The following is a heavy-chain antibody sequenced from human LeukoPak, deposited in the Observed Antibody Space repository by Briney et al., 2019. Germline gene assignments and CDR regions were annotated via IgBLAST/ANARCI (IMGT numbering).Heavy chain of an antibody. CDR2: IKQDGSEK. V-gene: IGHV3-7*01. CDR3: VRSMNGRYGFFDY. Sequence: GGSLRLSCAASGFTFSSYWMSWVRQAPGKGLEWVANIKQDGSEKYYVDSVKGRFTISRDNAKNTVYLQMNSLRAEDTAVYYCVRSMNGRYGFFDYWGQGILVTVSS. D-gene: IGHD1-26*01. J-gene: IGHJ4*02. CDR1: GFTFSSYW.